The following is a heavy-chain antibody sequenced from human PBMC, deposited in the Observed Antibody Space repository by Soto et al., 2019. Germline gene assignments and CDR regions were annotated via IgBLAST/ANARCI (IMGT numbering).Heavy chain of an antibody. V-gene: IGHV4-4*02. Sequence: QVQLQESGPGLVKPSGTLSLTCAVSGGSISSSNWWSWVRQPPGKGLEWIGEIYHSGSTNYNPSLKSRVTTPXXXSXPPFSLKRSSVTAADTAVYYCARDYMVRGVMRWFDPWGQGTLVTVSS. J-gene: IGHJ5*02. CDR3: ARDYMVRGVMRWFDP. CDR1: GGSISSSNW. CDR2: IYHSGST. D-gene: IGHD3-10*01.